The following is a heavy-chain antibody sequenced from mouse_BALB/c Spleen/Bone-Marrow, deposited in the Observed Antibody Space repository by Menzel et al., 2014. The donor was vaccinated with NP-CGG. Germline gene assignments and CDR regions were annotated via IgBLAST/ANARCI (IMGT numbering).Heavy chain of an antibody. Sequence: VQLQQSGPELVRPGVSVKISCKGSGYTFTDYAMHWVKQSHAKSLEWIGVISTYTGNTNYNQKFKGKATMTVDKSSSTAYMELAKLTSEESANYYCARSGYGYDWFAYWGQGTLVTVSA. CDR1: GYTFTDYA. J-gene: IGHJ3*01. V-gene: IGHV1-67*01. CDR3: ARSGYGYDWFAY. CDR2: ISTYTGNT. D-gene: IGHD2-2*01.